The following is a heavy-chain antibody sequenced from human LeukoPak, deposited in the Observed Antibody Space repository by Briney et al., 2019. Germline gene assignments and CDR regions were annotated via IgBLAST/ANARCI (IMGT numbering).Heavy chain of an antibody. Sequence: SETLSLTCAVSGYSISSGYYWGWIRQPPGKGLEWIGSIYHSGSTYYNPSLKRRVTISVDTSKNQFSLKLSSVTAADTAVYYCARPMTTVRERWYFDLWGRGTLVTVSS. CDR1: GYSISSGYY. J-gene: IGHJ2*01. CDR3: ARPMTTVRERWYFDL. CDR2: IYHSGST. V-gene: IGHV4-38-2*01. D-gene: IGHD4-17*01.